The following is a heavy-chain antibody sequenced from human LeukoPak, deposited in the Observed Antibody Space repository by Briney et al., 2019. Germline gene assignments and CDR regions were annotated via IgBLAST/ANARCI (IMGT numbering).Heavy chain of an antibody. CDR3: ARGGGDWGFDY. CDR2: IYSGGST. J-gene: IGHJ4*02. CDR1: GFTFSSYS. V-gene: IGHV3-53*01. D-gene: IGHD2-21*02. Sequence: GGSLRLSCAASGFTFSSYSMNWVRQAPGKGLEWVSVIYSGGSTYYADSVKGRFTISRDNSKNTLYLQMNSLRAEDTAVYYCARGGGDWGFDYWGQGTLVTVSS.